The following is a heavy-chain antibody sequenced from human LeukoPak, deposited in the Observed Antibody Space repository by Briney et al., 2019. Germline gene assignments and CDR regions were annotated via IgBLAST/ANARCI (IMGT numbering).Heavy chain of an antibody. CDR1: GFTFSSYA. V-gene: IGHV3-30*04. Sequence: GRSLRLSCAASGFTFSSYAMHWVRQAPGKGLEWVAVISYDGSNKYYADSVKGRFTISRDNSKNTLYLQMNSLRAEDTAVYYCAKGEVGYSGSPGVDYWGQGTLVTVSS. D-gene: IGHD1-26*01. J-gene: IGHJ4*02. CDR3: AKGEVGYSGSPGVDY. CDR2: ISYDGSNK.